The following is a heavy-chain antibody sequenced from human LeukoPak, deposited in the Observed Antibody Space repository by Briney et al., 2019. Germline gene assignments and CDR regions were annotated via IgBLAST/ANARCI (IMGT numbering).Heavy chain of an antibody. CDR2: IYYIGST. D-gene: IGHD1-1*01. Sequence: PSETLSLTFTVPGGSISNYYWGWIRQPPGKGLEWSGYIYYIGSTKYNPSLKSRVTISVDPAKNQCSLKLRSVTAADTAAYYCARGGFLDPFDPWGRGTLVTVSS. CDR3: ARGGFLDPFDP. J-gene: IGHJ5*02. CDR1: GGSISNYY. V-gene: IGHV4-59*01.